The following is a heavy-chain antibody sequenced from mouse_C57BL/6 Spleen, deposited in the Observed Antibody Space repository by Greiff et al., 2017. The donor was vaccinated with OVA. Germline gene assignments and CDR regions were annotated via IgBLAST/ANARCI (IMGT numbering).Heavy chain of an antibody. CDR3: ATLYDGYYFDY. D-gene: IGHD2-3*01. J-gene: IGHJ2*01. CDR1: GYTFTSYW. CDR2: IYPSDSET. V-gene: IGHV1-61*01. Sequence: QVQLQQPGAELVRPGSSVKLSCKASGYTFTSYWMDWVKQRPGQGLEWIGNIYPSDSETHYNQKFKDKATLTVDKSSSTAYMQLSSLTSEDSAVYYCATLYDGYYFDYWGQGTTLTVSS.